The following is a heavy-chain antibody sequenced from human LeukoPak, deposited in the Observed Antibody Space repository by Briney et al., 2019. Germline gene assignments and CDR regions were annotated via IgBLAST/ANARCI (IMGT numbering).Heavy chain of an antibody. D-gene: IGHD6-6*01. Sequence: GGSLRLSCRASGFTFTNYWMNWVRQAPGKGLEWVANINKDGSEKNYVDSMKGRFTISRDNAKNSLYLQMNGLRAEDTAVYYCARGTTVSSSLLYWGQGTLVTVSS. CDR2: INKDGSEK. V-gene: IGHV3-7*01. CDR3: ARGTTVSSSLLY. J-gene: IGHJ4*02. CDR1: GFTFTNYW.